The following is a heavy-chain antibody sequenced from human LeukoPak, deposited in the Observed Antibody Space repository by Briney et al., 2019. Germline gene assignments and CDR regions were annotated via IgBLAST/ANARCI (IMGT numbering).Heavy chain of an antibody. D-gene: IGHD6-13*01. J-gene: IGHJ4*02. CDR1: GFTFSSYE. Sequence: GGSLRLSCAASGFTFSSYEMNWVRQAPGKGLEWVSYISSSGSTIYYADSVKGRFTISRDNAKNSLYLQMNSLRAEDTAVYYCASGEGIAAASDYWGQGTLVTVSS. CDR2: ISSSGSTI. V-gene: IGHV3-48*03. CDR3: ASGEGIAAASDY.